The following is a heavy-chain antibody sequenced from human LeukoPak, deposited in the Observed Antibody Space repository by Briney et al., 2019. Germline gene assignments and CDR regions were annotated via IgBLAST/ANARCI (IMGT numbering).Heavy chain of an antibody. J-gene: IGHJ6*02. V-gene: IGHV3-13*01. CDR1: GFTFSSYD. CDR3: ARAYGGWSVGMDV. CDR2: IGTAGDT. Sequence: GGSLRLSCAASGFTFSSYDMHWVRQATGKGLEWASAIGTAGDTYYPGSVKGRFTISRENAKNSLYLQMNSLRAGDTAVYYCARAYGGWSVGMDVWGQGTTVTVSS. D-gene: IGHD6-19*01.